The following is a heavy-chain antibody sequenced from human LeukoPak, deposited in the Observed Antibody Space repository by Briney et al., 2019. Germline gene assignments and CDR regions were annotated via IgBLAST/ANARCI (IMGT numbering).Heavy chain of an antibody. Sequence: ASVKVSFKASGYTFTGYYMHWVRQAPGQGLEWMGWINPNSGGTNYAQKFQGRVTMTRDTSISTAYMELSRLRSDDTAVYYCAREIPTMVRGVIIRVFDYWGQGTLVTVSS. D-gene: IGHD3-10*01. J-gene: IGHJ4*02. CDR3: AREIPTMVRGVIIRVFDY. CDR2: INPNSGGT. CDR1: GYTFTGYY. V-gene: IGHV1-2*02.